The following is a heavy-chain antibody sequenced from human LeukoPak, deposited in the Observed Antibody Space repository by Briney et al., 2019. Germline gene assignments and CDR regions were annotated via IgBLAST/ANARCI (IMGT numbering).Heavy chain of an antibody. J-gene: IGHJ4*02. CDR3: AKDTRDPARAAAGNFDY. CDR2: ISGDGGST. CDR1: GFTFDDYA. D-gene: IGHD6-13*01. Sequence: PGGSLRLSCAASGFTFDDYAMHWVRQAPGKGLEWVSLISGDGGSTYYADSVKGRFTISRDNSKNSLYLQMNSLRTEDTALYYCAKDTRDPARAAAGNFDYWGQGTLVTVSS. V-gene: IGHV3-43*02.